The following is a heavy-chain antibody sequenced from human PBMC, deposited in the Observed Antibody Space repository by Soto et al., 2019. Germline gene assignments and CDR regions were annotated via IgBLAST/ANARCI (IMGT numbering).Heavy chain of an antibody. CDR1: GFSLSTSGVG. J-gene: IGHJ2*01. V-gene: IGHV2-5*02. Sequence: QITLKESGPPLVKPTQTLTLTCTFSGFSLSTSGVGVGWIRQPPGKALEWLALIYWDDDKRYSPSLKSRLTITKDTSKNQVVLTMTNMDPVDTATYYCARTWAYYCTNGVCYKGWYFDLWGRGTLVTVSS. D-gene: IGHD2-8*01. CDR2: IYWDDDK. CDR3: ARTWAYYCTNGVCYKGWYFDL.